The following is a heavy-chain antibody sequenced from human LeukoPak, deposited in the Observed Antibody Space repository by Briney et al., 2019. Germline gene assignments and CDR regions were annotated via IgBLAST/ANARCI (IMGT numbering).Heavy chain of an antibody. D-gene: IGHD5-24*01. CDR3: VRVATIRGRLDY. CDR2: ITHTGSNI. Sequence: GGSLRLSCAASGFTFSDYYMSWIRQAPGKGLEWVSYITHTGSNIYYRDSVKRRFTLSRDNAKNSLYLQMNSLRAEDTAMYYCVRVATIRGRLDYWGQGTLVTVSS. J-gene: IGHJ4*02. V-gene: IGHV3-11*01. CDR1: GFTFSDYY.